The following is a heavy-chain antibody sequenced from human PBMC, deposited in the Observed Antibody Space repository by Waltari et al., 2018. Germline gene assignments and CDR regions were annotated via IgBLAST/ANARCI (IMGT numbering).Heavy chain of an antibody. D-gene: IGHD4-17*01. CDR2: IRSKAYGETT. V-gene: IGHV3-49*04. CDR3: ARDLMYGEHPLFDR. J-gene: IGHJ5*02. Sequence: DVQLAESGGGLVQPGRSLRLSGTTSGFTFVYSSMHWVRQAPGQGLEWVGFIRSKAYGETTDYAASVRGRFTISRDDSKSIAYLQMNSLKTEDTAIYFCARDLMYGEHPLFDRWGQGTLVTVSS. CDR1: GFTFVYSS.